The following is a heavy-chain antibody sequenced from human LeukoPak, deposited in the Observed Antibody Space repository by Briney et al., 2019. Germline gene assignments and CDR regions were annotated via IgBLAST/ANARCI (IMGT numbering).Heavy chain of an antibody. J-gene: IGHJ4*02. CDR2: ISSSSSYI. CDR3: ARYATTVTTSDY. D-gene: IGHD4-17*01. CDR1: GFTFSSYS. V-gene: IGHV3-21*01. Sequence: GGSLRLSCAASGFTFSSYSMNWVGQAPGKGLEWVSSISSSSSYIYYADSVKGRFTISRDNAKNSLYLQMNSLRAEDTAVYYYARYATTVTTSDYWGQGTLVTVSS.